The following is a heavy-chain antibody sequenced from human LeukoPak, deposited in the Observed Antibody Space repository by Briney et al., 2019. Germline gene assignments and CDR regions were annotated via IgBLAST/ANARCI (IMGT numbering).Heavy chain of an antibody. V-gene: IGHV1-2*02. CDR2: INPNSGGT. Sequence: GASVKVSCKASGYTFTGYYMHWVRQAPGQGLEWMGWINPNSGGTNYAQKFQGRVTMTRDTSISTAYMELSRLRSDDTAVYYCAREGHYDFWSGYQLYYYYYMDVWGKGTTVTVSS. J-gene: IGHJ6*03. D-gene: IGHD3-3*01. CDR1: GYTFTGYY. CDR3: AREGHYDFWSGYQLYYYYYMDV.